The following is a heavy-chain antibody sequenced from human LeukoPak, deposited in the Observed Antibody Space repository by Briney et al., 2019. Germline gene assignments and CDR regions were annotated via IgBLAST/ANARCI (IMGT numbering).Heavy chain of an antibody. J-gene: IGHJ4*02. CDR3: AREGDILTGYYRIYYFDY. CDR2: INPNSGGT. V-gene: IGHV1-2*02. CDR1: GYTFTGYY. Sequence: ASVKVSCEASGYTFTGYYMRWVRQAPGQGLEWMGWINPNSGGTNYAQNFQGRVTMTRDTSITTAYMELSRLRSDDTAVYYCAREGDILTGYYRIYYFDYWGQGTLVTVSS. D-gene: IGHD3-9*01.